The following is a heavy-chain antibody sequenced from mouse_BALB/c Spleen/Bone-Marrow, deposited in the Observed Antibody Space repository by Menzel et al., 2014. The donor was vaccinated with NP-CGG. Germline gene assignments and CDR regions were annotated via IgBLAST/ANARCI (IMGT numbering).Heavy chain of an antibody. Sequence: VQLQQPGAELVKPGASVKLSCTASGFNIKDTYMHWVKQRPEQGLEWIGRIDPANGNTKYDPKFQGKATITADTSSDTAYLQLSNLTSEDAAAYYCARNGNYGAWFAYWGQGTLVTVSA. J-gene: IGHJ3*01. CDR1: GFNIKDTY. V-gene: IGHV14-3*02. CDR2: IDPANGNT. D-gene: IGHD2-1*01. CDR3: ARNGNYGAWFAY.